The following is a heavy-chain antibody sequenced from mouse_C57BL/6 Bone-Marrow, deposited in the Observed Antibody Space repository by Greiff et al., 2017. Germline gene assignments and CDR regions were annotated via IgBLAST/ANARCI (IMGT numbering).Heavy chain of an antibody. V-gene: IGHV1-9*01. D-gene: IGHD2-3*01. CDR2: ILPGSGST. J-gene: IGHJ4*01. CDR1: GYTFTGYW. Sequence: VKLQESGAELVKPGASVKLSCKATGYTFTGYWIKWVKQRPGHGLEWIGEILPGSGSTNYNEKFKGKAKFTADTSSNTAYMQLSSLTTEDSAIYYCARAPSDGYYTDAMDYWGQGTSVTVSS. CDR3: ARAPSDGYYTDAMDY.